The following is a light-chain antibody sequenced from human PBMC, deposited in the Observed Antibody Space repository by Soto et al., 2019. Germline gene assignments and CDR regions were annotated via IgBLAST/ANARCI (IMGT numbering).Light chain of an antibody. CDR1: QDIGNF. CDR2: AAS. Sequence: DIQMTQSPSSLSASVGDTVTITCRASQDIGNFFAWFQQKPGKAPKSLISAASSLQSGVPSKFSVSGSGTDINLTLNRLQPEDVATYYCQQYHSWPATFGGGTKVEI. CDR3: QQYHSWPAT. J-gene: IGKJ4*01. V-gene: IGKV1-16*02.